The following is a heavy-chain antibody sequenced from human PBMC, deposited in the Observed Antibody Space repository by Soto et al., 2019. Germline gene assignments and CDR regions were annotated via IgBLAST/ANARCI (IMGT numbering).Heavy chain of an antibody. D-gene: IGHD3-10*01. CDR1: GGSISSGDYY. V-gene: IGHV4-30-4*01. Sequence: SETLSLTCTVYGGSISSGDYYWSWIRQPPGKGLEWIGYIYYSGSTYYNPSHKSRVTISVETSKNQFSLKLSSVTSADTAVYYCARENSSGYYGLRWFDPWGPGTLVTVSS. CDR3: ARENSSGYYGLRWFDP. CDR2: IYYSGST. J-gene: IGHJ5*02.